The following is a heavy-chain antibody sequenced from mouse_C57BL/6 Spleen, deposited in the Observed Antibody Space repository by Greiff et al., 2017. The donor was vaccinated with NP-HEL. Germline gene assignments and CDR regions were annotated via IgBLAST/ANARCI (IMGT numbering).Heavy chain of an antibody. D-gene: IGHD2-4*01. CDR1: GFTFSDYY. CDR2: ISNGGGST. Sequence: EVQGVESGGGLVQPGGSLKLSCAASGFTFSDYYMYWVRQTPEKRLEWVAYISNGGGSTYYPDTVKGRFTISRDNAKNTLYLQMSRLKSEDTAMYYCARHDDYDSAWFAYWGQGTLVTVSA. V-gene: IGHV5-12*01. CDR3: ARHDDYDSAWFAY. J-gene: IGHJ3*01.